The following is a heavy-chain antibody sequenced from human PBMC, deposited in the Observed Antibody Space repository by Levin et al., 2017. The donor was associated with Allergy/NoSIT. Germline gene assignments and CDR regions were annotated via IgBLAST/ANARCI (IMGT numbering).Heavy chain of an antibody. CDR3: ARHLGSSGWYGSYYDNYGMDV. J-gene: IGHJ6*02. Sequence: GESLKISCKGSGYSFTSYWIGWVRQMPGKGLEWMGIIYPGDSDTRYSPSFQGQVTISADKSISTAYLQWSSLKASDTAMYYCARHLGSSGWYGSYYDNYGMDVWGQGTTVTVSS. D-gene: IGHD6-19*01. CDR2: IYPGDSDT. CDR1: GYSFTSYW. V-gene: IGHV5-51*01.